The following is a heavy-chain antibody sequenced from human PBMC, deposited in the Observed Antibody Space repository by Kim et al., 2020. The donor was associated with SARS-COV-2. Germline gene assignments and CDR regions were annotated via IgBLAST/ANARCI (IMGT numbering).Heavy chain of an antibody. J-gene: IGHJ6*02. CDR1: GFTFSSYA. CDR3: AKGIVRFGELPNYGMDV. CDR2: ISGSGGST. Sequence: GGSLRLSCAASGFTFSSYAMSWVRQAPGKGLEWVSAISGSGGSTYYADSVKGRFTISRDNSKNTLYLQMNSLRAEDTTVYYCAKGIVRFGELPNYGMDVWGQGTTVTVSS. D-gene: IGHD3-10*01. V-gene: IGHV3-23*01.